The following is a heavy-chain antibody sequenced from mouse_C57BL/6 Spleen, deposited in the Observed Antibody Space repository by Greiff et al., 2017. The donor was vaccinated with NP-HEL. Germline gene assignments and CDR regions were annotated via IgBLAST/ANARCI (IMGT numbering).Heavy chain of an antibody. D-gene: IGHD2-3*01. CDR3: SRWLLRYFDV. CDR1: GYTFTDYY. CDR2: INPNNGGT. J-gene: IGHJ1*03. Sequence: EVQLQQSGPELVKPGASVKISCKASGYTFTDYYMNWVKQSNGKSLEWIGDINPNNGGTSYNQKFKGKATLTVDKSSSTAYMELRSLTSEDSAVYYCSRWLLRYFDVWGTGTTVTVSS. V-gene: IGHV1-26*01.